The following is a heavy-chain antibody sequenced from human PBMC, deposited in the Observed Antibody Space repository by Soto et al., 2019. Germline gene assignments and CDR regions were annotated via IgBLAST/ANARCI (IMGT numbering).Heavy chain of an antibody. CDR2: IYYSGST. J-gene: IGHJ3*02. CDR1: GGSISSYY. CDR3: ARDQFGLHDAFDI. V-gene: IGHV4-59*01. Sequence: SETLSLTCTVSGGSISSYYWSWIRQPPGKGLEWIGYIYYSGSTNYNPSLKSRVTISVDTSKNQFSLKLSSVTAADTAVYYCARDQFGLHDAFDIWGQGTMVTVSS. D-gene: IGHD3-10*01.